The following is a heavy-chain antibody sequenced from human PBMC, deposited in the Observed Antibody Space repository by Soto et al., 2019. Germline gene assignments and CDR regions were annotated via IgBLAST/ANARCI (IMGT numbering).Heavy chain of an antibody. V-gene: IGHV1-18*04. CDR2: ISAYNGNT. J-gene: IGHJ6*02. CDR3: ARDQYSSGWYRTHYYYYYGMDV. D-gene: IGHD6-19*01. Sequence: ASVKVSFKGSGYTFTSYGSSWVRQAPGQGLEWMGWISAYNGNTNYAQKLQGRDTMTTDTSTSTAYMELRSLRSDDTAVYYCARDQYSSGWYRTHYYYYYGMDVWGQGTTVTVSS. CDR1: GYTFTSYG.